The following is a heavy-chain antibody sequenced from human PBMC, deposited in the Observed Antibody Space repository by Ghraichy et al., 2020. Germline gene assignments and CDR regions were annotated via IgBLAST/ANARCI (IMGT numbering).Heavy chain of an antibody. J-gene: IGHJ4*02. CDR3: ARGSGSNSPKGDY. CDR2: IWYDGSNK. Sequence: GGSLRLSCAASGFTFSSYGMHWVRQAPGKGLEWVAVIWYDGSNKYYADSVKGRFTISRDNSKNTLYLQMNSLRAEDTAVYYCARGSGSNSPKGDYWGQGTLVTVSS. V-gene: IGHV3-33*01. D-gene: IGHD4-23*01. CDR1: GFTFSSYG.